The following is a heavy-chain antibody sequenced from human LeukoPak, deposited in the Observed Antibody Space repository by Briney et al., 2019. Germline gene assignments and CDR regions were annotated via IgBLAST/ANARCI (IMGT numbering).Heavy chain of an antibody. Sequence: GGSLRLSCVASGFTFSDAWMSWVRQAPGKGLEWVGRIKSKTDGGTTDYAAPVNGRFTISRDDSKNTLYLQMNSLKTEDTAVYYCTKATTVTNYYYYGMDVWGQGTTVTVSS. V-gene: IGHV3-15*01. D-gene: IGHD4-17*01. CDR1: GFTFSDAW. CDR3: TKATTVTNYYYYGMDV. CDR2: IKSKTDGGTT. J-gene: IGHJ6*02.